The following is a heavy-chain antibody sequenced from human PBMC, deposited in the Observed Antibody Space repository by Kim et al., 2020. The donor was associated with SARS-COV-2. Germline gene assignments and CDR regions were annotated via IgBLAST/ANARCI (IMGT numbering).Heavy chain of an antibody. J-gene: IGHJ6*02. V-gene: IGHV1-3*01. D-gene: IGHD6-13*01. Sequence: ASVKVSCKASGYTFTSYAMHWVRQAPGQRLEWMGWINAGNGNTKYSQKFQGRVTITRDTSASTAYMELSSLRSEDTAVYYCARILLVVEYYGMDVWGQGTTLTVSS. CDR3: ARILLVVEYYGMDV. CDR1: GYTFTSYA. CDR2: INAGNGNT.